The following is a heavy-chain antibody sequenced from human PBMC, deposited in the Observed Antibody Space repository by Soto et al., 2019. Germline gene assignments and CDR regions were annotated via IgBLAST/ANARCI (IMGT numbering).Heavy chain of an antibody. D-gene: IGHD7-27*01. CDR3: ARDASEGIWAYYMDV. CDR1: GGSISSYY. J-gene: IGHJ6*03. V-gene: IGHV4-59*01. CDR2: IYYSGST. Sequence: SETLSLTCTVSGGSISSYYWSWIRQPPGKGLEWIGYIYYSGSTNYSPSLKSRVTISVDTSKNQFSLKLSSVTAADTAVYYCARDASEGIWAYYMDVWGKGTTVTVSS.